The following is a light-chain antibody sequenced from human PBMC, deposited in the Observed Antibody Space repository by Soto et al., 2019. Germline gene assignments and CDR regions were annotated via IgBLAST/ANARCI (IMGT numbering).Light chain of an antibody. CDR3: SSYTSSSTYV. CDR1: SSDIGGYNY. CDR2: DVS. J-gene: IGLJ1*01. V-gene: IGLV2-14*01. Sequence: LTQPASVSGSPGQSITISCTETSSDIGGYNYVSWYQQHPGKAPKLMIYDVSNRPSGVSNRFSGSKSGNTASLTISGLQAEDEADYYCSSYTSSSTYVFGTGTKVTVL.